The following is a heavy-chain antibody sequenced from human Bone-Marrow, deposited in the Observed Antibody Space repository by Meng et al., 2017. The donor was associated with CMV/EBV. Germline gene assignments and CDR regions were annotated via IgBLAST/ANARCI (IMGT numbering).Heavy chain of an antibody. V-gene: IGHV3-21*01. D-gene: IGHD6-13*01. Sequence: GESLKISCAASGFTFSSYSMNWVRQAPGKGLEWVSSISSSSSYIYYADSVKGRFTISRDNAKNPLYLQMNSLRAEDTAVYYCARDLSIWAAGYGMDVWGQGTTVTVSS. CDR2: ISSSSSYI. CDR1: GFTFSSYS. J-gene: IGHJ6*02. CDR3: ARDLSIWAAGYGMDV.